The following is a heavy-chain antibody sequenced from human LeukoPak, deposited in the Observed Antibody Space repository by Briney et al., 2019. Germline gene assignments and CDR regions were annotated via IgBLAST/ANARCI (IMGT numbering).Heavy chain of an antibody. D-gene: IGHD1-1*01. CDR3: ARGIVTGTTNWFDP. CDR2: MYHSGGT. J-gene: IGHJ5*02. V-gene: IGHV4-38-2*02. Sequence: SETLSLTCTVSGYSISSGYYWGWIRQPPGKGLEWIGSMYHSGGTYSNPSLKSRVNISIDTSKNQFSLRLTSVTAADTAVYYCARGIVTGTTNWFDPWGQGILVSVSS. CDR1: GYSISSGYY.